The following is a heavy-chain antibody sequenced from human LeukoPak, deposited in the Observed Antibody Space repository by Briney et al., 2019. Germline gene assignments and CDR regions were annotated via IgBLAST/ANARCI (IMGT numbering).Heavy chain of an antibody. V-gene: IGHV3-30*18. CDR3: AKGKGPGSGYLYYFDY. D-gene: IGHD5-12*01. CDR2: ISYDGSNK. CDR1: GFTFSSYG. J-gene: IGHJ4*01. Sequence: GGSLRLSCAASGFTFSSYGMHWVRQAPGKGLEWVAVISYDGSNKYYADSVKGRFTISRDNSKNTLYLQMNSLRAEDTAVYYCAKGKGPGSGYLYYFDYWGQEPWSPSLQ.